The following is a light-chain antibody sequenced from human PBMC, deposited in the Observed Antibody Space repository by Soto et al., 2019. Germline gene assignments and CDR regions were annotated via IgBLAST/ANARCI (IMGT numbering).Light chain of an antibody. CDR3: QRYNSYSREWT. CDR1: LPISNY. J-gene: IGKJ1*01. V-gene: IGKV1-5*01. Sequence: DIQMTQSPSSLSTSVGHRVTITCRASLPISNYLSWYQQIPGKIPNLLIYADSSFEIGVPSSFTDSGSGTEFPLIIRSLQPDDFPTHYCQRYNSYSREWTFGQGATVDIK. CDR2: ADS.